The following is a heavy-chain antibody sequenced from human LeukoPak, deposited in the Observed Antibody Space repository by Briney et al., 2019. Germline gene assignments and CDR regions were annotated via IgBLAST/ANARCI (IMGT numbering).Heavy chain of an antibody. CDR3: ARDRSRGLLDAFDI. Sequence: GGSLRLSCAASGFTFSSYEMNWVRQAPGKGLEWVSYISSSGNTIYYADSVKGRFTISRDNAKNSLYLQMNSLRAEDTAVYYCARDRSRGLLDAFDIWGQGTMVTVSS. D-gene: IGHD5-18*01. J-gene: IGHJ3*02. V-gene: IGHV3-48*03. CDR1: GFTFSSYE. CDR2: ISSSGNTI.